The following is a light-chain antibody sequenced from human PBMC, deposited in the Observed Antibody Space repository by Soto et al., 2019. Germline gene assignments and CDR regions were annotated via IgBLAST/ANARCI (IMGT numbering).Light chain of an antibody. Sequence: NFMLSQPLSVSDSPGMTVTISCTRSSGNIANNYVQWYQQRPGIAPTTLIFDDDQRPSGVPDRFSGFVDVSSNSASLTISGLKSDDEADYYCQSYDAKNRYWVFCGGTKLAVL. CDR3: QSYDAKNRYWV. CDR2: DDD. J-gene: IGLJ3*02. V-gene: IGLV6-57*04. CDR1: SGNIANNY.